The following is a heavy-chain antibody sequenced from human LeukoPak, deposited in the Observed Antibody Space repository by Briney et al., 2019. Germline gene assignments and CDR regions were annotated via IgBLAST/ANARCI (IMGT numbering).Heavy chain of an antibody. CDR1: GYTFTGYY. CDR3: ARDKRYSYRNKNYYHYMDV. J-gene: IGHJ6*03. V-gene: IGHV1-2*02. Sequence: ASVKVSCKASGYTFTGYYMHWVRQAPGQGLEWMGWINPNSGGTNYAQKFQGRVTMTRDTSISTAYMELSRLRSDDTAVYYCARDKRYSYRNKNYYHYMDVWGKGTTVTISS. CDR2: INPNSGGT. D-gene: IGHD5-18*01.